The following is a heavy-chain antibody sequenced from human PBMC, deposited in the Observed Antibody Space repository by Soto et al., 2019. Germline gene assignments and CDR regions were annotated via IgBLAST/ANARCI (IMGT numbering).Heavy chain of an antibody. D-gene: IGHD3-16*01. CDR2: EYSGST. CDR3: ATYASYGGGRGY. Sequence: QVQLQESGPGLVKPSETLSLTCTVSGASISRDHWNWIRQPPGKGLEWIGEYSGSTNYNPSLKSRVTISVDTSKNQFSLKLSSVPAANPAVYFWATYASYGGGRGYWGQGTLVTVSS. J-gene: IGHJ4*02. V-gene: IGHV4-59*08. CDR1: GASISRDH.